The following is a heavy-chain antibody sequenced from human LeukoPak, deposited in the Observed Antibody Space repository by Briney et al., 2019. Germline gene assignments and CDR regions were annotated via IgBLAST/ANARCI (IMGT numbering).Heavy chain of an antibody. CDR2: IDYSGGST. J-gene: IGHJ3*02. Sequence: GGSLRLSCTASGFTLSSYEMSWIRQAPGKGLEWVSSIDYSGGSTHYADSVMGRFTISRDNSKNTLYLQLNSLSADDTAVYYCAAFDIWGQGTMVTVSS. V-gene: IGHV3-23*01. CDR1: GFTLSSYE. CDR3: AAFDI.